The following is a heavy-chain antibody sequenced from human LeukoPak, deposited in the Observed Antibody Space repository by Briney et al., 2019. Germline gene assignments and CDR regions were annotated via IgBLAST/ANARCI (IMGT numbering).Heavy chain of an antibody. CDR2: ISGSGGST. J-gene: IGHJ4*02. CDR3: AAYSSCDY. D-gene: IGHD6-6*01. CDR1: GFTFSNYA. V-gene: IGHV3-23*01. Sequence: GALRLSCAASGFTFSNYAMTWVRQAPGKGLEWVSVISGSGGSTDYADSVKGRFTISRDNSKNTLYLQMNSLRAEDTAVYYCAAYSSCDYWGQGTLVTVSS.